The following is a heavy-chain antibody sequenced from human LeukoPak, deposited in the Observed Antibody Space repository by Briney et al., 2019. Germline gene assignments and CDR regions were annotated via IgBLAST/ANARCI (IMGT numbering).Heavy chain of an antibody. D-gene: IGHD2-2*02. V-gene: IGHV4-59*08. J-gene: IGHJ4*02. CDR1: GGSISSYY. Sequence: SENLSLTCTVSGGSISSYYWSWIRQPPGKGLEWIGYIYYSGSTNYNPSLKSRVTISVDTSKNQFSLKLSSVTAADTAVYYCARLWGYCSSTSCYTIDYWGQGTLVTVSS. CDR3: ARLWGYCSSTSCYTIDY. CDR2: IYYSGST.